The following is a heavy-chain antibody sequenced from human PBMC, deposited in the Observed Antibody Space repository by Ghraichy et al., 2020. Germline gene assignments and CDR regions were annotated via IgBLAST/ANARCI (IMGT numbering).Heavy chain of an antibody. CDR3: TRVEGYCSSTSCYWSRENWFDP. J-gene: IGHJ5*02. Sequence: GGSLRLSCAASGFTFSGSAMHWVRQASGKGLEWVGRIRSKANSYATAYAASVKGRFTISRDDSKNTAYLQMNSLKTEDTAVYYCTRVEGYCSSTSCYWSRENWFDPWGQGTLVTVSS. CDR1: GFTFSGSA. V-gene: IGHV3-73*01. CDR2: IRSKANSYAT. D-gene: IGHD2-2*01.